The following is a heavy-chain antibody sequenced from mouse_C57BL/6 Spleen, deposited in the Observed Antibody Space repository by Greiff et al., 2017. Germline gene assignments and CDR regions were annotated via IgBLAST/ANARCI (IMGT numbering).Heavy chain of an antibody. CDR2: ISDGGSYT. Sequence: EVKLMESGGGLVKPGGSLKLSCAASGFTFSSYAMSWVRQTPEKRLEWVATISDGGSYTYYPDNVKGRFTISRDNAKNNLYLQMSHLKSEDTAMYYCAKFLTTVVAFDYWGQGTTLTVSS. D-gene: IGHD1-1*01. J-gene: IGHJ2*01. V-gene: IGHV5-4*03. CDR1: GFTFSSYA. CDR3: AKFLTTVVAFDY.